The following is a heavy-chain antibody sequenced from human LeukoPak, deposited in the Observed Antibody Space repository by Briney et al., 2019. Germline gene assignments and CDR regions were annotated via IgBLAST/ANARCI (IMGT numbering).Heavy chain of an antibody. D-gene: IGHD2-15*01. Sequence: ASVKVSCKASGGIFSSYAISWVRQAPGQGLEWMGGITPIFGTANYAQKFQGRVTITADESTSTAYMELSSLRSEDTAVYYCARDDPGGFDYWGQGTLVTVSS. CDR3: ARDDPGGFDY. V-gene: IGHV1-69*01. CDR2: ITPIFGTA. J-gene: IGHJ4*02. CDR1: GGIFSSYA.